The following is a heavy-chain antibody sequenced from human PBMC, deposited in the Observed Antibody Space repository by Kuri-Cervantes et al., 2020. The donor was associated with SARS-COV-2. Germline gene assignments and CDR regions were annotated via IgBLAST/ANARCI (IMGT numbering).Heavy chain of an antibody. CDR3: VGIWSNYRFDY. D-gene: IGHD3-3*01. CDR1: GGSISSSTYY. CDR2: IYYSGST. J-gene: IGHJ4*02. Sequence: SETLSLTCTVSGGSISSSTYYWGWIRQPPGKGLEWIGTIYYSGSTDHNPSLKSRVTISVDTSKNQFSLKLTSVTAADTAVYFCVGIWSNYRFDYWGQGTLVTVSS. V-gene: IGHV4-39*01.